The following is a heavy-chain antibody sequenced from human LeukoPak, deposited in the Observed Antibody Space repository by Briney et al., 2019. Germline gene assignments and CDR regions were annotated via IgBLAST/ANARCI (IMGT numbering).Heavy chain of an antibody. V-gene: IGHV1-69*13. CDR2: IIPIFGTA. J-gene: IGHJ6*03. Sequence: VASVKVSCKASGGTFSSYAISWVRQAPGQGLEWMGGIIPIFGTANYAQKFQGRVTITADESTSTAYMELSSLRSEDTAVYYCARGEVLYMDVWGKGTTATVSS. CDR1: GGTFSSYA. CDR3: ARGEVLYMDV.